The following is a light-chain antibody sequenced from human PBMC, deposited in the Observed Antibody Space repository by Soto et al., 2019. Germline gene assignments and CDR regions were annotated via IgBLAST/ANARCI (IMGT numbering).Light chain of an antibody. V-gene: IGKV1-9*01. Sequence: DIQLTQSPSFLSASVGDRVTITCRASQGISSYLVWYQQKPGKAPKLLIYDAFTLQSGVPSRFSGSGSGTEFTLTISSLQPEDFATYYCQQLNSYPLTFGGGTKVEIK. CDR2: DAF. J-gene: IGKJ4*01. CDR1: QGISSY. CDR3: QQLNSYPLT.